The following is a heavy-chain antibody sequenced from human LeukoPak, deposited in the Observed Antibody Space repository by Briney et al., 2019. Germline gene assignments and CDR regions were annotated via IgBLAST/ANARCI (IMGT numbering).Heavy chain of an antibody. V-gene: IGHV1-69*05. J-gene: IGHJ4*02. CDR2: IIPIFGTA. Sequence: GASVKVSCKASGGTFSSYAISWVRQAPGQGLEWMGGIIPIFGTANYAQKFQGRVTITTDESTSTAYMELSSLRSEDTAVYYCARTGYSGYSPFDYWGQGTLVTVSS. CDR3: ARTGYSGYSPFDY. D-gene: IGHD5-12*01. CDR1: GGTFSSYA.